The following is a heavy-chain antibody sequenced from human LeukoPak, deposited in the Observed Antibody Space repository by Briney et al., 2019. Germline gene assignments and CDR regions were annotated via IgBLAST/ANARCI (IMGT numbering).Heavy chain of an antibody. Sequence: GGSLRLSCAASGFTFSSYAMSWVRQAPGKGLEWVSAISGSGGSTYYADSVKGRFTISRDNSKNTLYLQMNSLRAEDTAVYYCARGEIVVVPAAIFSSIAARGNYYYYGMDVWGQGTTVTVSS. V-gene: IGHV3-23*01. CDR1: GFTFSSYA. J-gene: IGHJ6*02. CDR2: ISGSGGST. D-gene: IGHD2-2*02. CDR3: ARGEIVVVPAAIFSSIAARGNYYYYGMDV.